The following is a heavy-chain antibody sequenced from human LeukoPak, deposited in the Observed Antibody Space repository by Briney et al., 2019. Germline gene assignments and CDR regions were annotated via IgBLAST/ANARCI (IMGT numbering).Heavy chain of an antibody. CDR1: GHTFTEYY. Sequence: GASVKVSCKSSGHTFTEYYVHWVRQAPGLGLEWLGWIHPGTGNPNYAQKFQGRVTISRDKSNNTAYMEMIRLKSDDTAVYYCASYASGYNWLKVWGQGTLVTVSS. CDR3: ASYASGYNWLKV. J-gene: IGHJ4*02. D-gene: IGHD1-1*01. CDR2: IHPGTGNP. V-gene: IGHV1-2*02.